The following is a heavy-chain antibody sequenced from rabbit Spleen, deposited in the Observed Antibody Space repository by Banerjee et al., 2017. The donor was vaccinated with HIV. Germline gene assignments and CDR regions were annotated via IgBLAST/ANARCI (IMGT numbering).Heavy chain of an antibody. CDR3: ARDGAGGSYFAL. CDR2: IYAAKGST. CDR1: GIDFTNYY. D-gene: IGHD8-1*01. J-gene: IGHJ6*01. V-gene: IGHV1S7*01. Sequence: QLTETGGGLVQPGGSLTLSCKASGIDFTNYYITWVRQAPGKGLEWIGIIYAAKGSTDYASWVNGRFTISSDNAQSTVDLKMTSLTAADTATYFCARDGAGGSYFALWGPGDPRHRL.